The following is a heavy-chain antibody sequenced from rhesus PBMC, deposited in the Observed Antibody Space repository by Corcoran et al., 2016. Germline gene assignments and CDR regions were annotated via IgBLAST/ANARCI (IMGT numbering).Heavy chain of an antibody. CDR1: GGSISSGYSY. D-gene: IGHD4-29*01. Sequence: QVQLQESGPGLVKPSETLSLTCAVSGGSISSGYSYWSGIRQPPGKGLEWFGNITYSGSTSYNPPLKSRVTISRDTSKNQFSLKLSSVTAADTAVYYCAAVAGVDYWGQGVLVTVSS. CDR2: ITYSGST. V-gene: IGHV4-122*02. CDR3: AAVAGVDY. J-gene: IGHJ4*01.